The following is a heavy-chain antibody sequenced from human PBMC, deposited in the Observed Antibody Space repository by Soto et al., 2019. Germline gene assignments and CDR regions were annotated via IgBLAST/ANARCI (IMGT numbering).Heavy chain of an antibody. CDR2: ISAYNGNT. Sequence: ASVKVSCKASGYTFTSYGISWVRQAPGQGLEWMGWISAYNGNTNYAQKLQGRVTMTTDTSTSTAYMELRSLRSDDTAVYYCARDLIAARRTRPAFDIWGQGTMVTVSS. CDR3: ARDLIAARRTRPAFDI. J-gene: IGHJ3*02. CDR1: GYTFTSYG. D-gene: IGHD6-6*01. V-gene: IGHV1-18*01.